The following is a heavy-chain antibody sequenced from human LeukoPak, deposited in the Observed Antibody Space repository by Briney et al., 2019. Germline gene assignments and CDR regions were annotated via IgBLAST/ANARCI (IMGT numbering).Heavy chain of an antibody. CDR2: IYPGDSDT. D-gene: IGHD6-13*01. Sequence: GESLKISCEGSGYSFTNYWIGWVRQMPGKGLEWMGMIYPGDSDTRYSPSFQGQVTISADKSISTAYLQWSSLKASDTAMYYCARPRGYSSSYFDYWGQGTLVTVSS. V-gene: IGHV5-51*01. CDR1: GYSFTNYW. CDR3: ARPRGYSSSYFDY. J-gene: IGHJ4*02.